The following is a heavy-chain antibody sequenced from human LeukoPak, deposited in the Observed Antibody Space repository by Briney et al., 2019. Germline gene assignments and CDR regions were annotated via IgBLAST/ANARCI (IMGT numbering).Heavy chain of an antibody. CDR3: ARLAPDYADYWFDP. V-gene: IGHV5-51*01. Sequence: PGEPLKISCQTSGYDFSTKWIGWVRQMPGKGLEWMGIIYPTDSITRYSPSFQGHVSISVDTSINTAYLQWASLRPSDTAMYFCARLAPDYADYWFDPWGQGALVTVSS. CDR2: IYPTDSIT. CDR1: GYDFSTKW. J-gene: IGHJ5*02. D-gene: IGHD4-17*01.